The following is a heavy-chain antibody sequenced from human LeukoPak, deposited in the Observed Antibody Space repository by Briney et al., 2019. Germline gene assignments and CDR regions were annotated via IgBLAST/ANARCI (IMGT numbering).Heavy chain of an antibody. CDR1: GFTVSSNY. CDR3: ARLTPSPRPHWFDP. D-gene: IGHD6-6*01. Sequence: GGSLRLSCAASGFTVSSNYMSWVRQAPGKGLEWVSVIYSGGSTYYADSVKGRFTISRDNSKNTLYLQMNSLRAEDTAVYYCARLTPSPRPHWFDPWGQGTLVTVSS. J-gene: IGHJ5*02. CDR2: IYSGGST. V-gene: IGHV3-66*04.